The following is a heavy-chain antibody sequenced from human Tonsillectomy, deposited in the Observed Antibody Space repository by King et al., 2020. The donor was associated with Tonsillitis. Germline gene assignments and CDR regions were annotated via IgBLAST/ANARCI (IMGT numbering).Heavy chain of an antibody. D-gene: IGHD3-22*01. CDR1: GFSFSTYA. CDR2: ISGSGGST. CDR3: VKVGDYYDLY. V-gene: IGHV3-23*04. J-gene: IGHJ4*02. Sequence: VQLVESGGGLVQPGGSLRLSCAGSGFSFSTYAMSWVRQAPGKGLEWVSGISGSGGSTYYADSVKGRFSISRDNSKNTLYLQMNTLRAEDMAVYYCVKVGDYYDLYWGQGTLVTVSS.